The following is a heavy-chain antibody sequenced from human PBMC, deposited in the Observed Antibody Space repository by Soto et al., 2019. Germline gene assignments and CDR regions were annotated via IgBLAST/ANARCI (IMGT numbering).Heavy chain of an antibody. V-gene: IGHV4-39*01. CDR2: IYYSGST. Sequence: SKTLSLTCTVSGGSISSSSYYWGWIRQPPGKGLEWIGSIYYSGSTYYNPSLKSRVTISVDTSNNQFSLKLSSVTAADTAVYYCVSRLAYSSSSRNWFDPWGQGTLVTVSS. CDR1: GGSISSSSYY. D-gene: IGHD6-6*01. CDR3: VSRLAYSSSSRNWFDP. J-gene: IGHJ5*02.